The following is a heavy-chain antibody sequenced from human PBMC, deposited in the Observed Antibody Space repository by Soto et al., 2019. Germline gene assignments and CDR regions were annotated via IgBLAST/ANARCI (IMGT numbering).Heavy chain of an antibody. V-gene: IGHV1-18*04. D-gene: IGHD6-13*01. CDR2: ISAYNGNT. CDR1: GYTFTSYG. J-gene: IGHJ4*02. CDR3: ARDLRVAAAAPINY. Sequence: ASVKVSCKASGYTFTSYGISWVRQAPGQGLEWMGWISAYNGNTNYAQKLQGRVTMTTDTSTSTAYMELRSLRSDDTAVYYCARDLRVAAAAPINYWGQGTLVTVSS.